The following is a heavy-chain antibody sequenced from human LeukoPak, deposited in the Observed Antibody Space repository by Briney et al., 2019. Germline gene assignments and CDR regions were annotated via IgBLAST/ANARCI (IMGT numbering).Heavy chain of an antibody. Sequence: PGGSLRLSCAASGFTFSSYGMHWVRQAPGKGLEWVTFIRYDGSNKYYADSVKGRFTISRDNSKNTLYLQMNSLRAEDTAVYYCAKLDTTVTTFVDYWGQGTLVTVSS. CDR3: AKLDTTVTTFVDY. V-gene: IGHV3-30*02. D-gene: IGHD4-17*01. CDR1: GFTFSSYG. CDR2: IRYDGSNK. J-gene: IGHJ4*02.